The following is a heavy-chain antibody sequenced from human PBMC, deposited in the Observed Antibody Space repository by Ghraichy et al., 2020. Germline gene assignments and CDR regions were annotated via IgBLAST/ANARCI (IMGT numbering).Heavy chain of an antibody. CDR2: ISGHGTT. CDR1: GDSVSSYF. D-gene: IGHD4-11*01. Sequence: ESLNISCGVSGDSVSSYFWNWIRQPAGKGLEWIGRISGHGTTNYNPALKSRVSMSVDMSENRFSLKVNSVSAADSAVYYCARCSADYLSTCYHGIDVWGQGTTVTVSS. CDR3: ARCSADYLSTCYHGIDV. J-gene: IGHJ6*02. V-gene: IGHV4-4*07.